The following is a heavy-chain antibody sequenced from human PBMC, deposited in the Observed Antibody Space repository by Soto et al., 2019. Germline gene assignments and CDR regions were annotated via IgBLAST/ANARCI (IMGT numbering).Heavy chain of an antibody. CDR1: GDSITSSKHY. D-gene: IGHD6-19*01. J-gene: IGHJ4*02. CDR2: IYLSGFT. V-gene: IGHV4-39*01. CDR3: ARHGYSSGWPVTDFDY. Sequence: SETLSLTCTVSGDSITSSKHYWSWNRQHAGKGLEWIGYIYLSGFTYSTPSLKSRVTISVDTSKNQFSLKLSSVTAADTAVYYCARHGYSSGWPVTDFDYWGQGTLVTVSS.